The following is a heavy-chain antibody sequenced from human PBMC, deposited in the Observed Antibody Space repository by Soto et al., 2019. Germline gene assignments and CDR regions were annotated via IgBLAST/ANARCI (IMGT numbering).Heavy chain of an antibody. V-gene: IGHV1-46*01. CDR3: ARDLAAAAY. Sequence: ASVKVSCKASGYFFTNYYIHRVLEAPGQGLEWMAIINPLPTSGSTNYAQEFQARVTVTRDTSTSTVYMELNSLRSDDTAIYYCARDLAAAAYWGQGTLVTVSS. D-gene: IGHD6-13*01. CDR2: INPLPTSGST. J-gene: IGHJ4*02. CDR1: GYFFTNYY.